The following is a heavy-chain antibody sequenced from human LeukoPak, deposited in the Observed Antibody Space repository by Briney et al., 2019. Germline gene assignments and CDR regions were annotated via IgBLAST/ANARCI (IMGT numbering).Heavy chain of an antibody. CDR1: GFTFSSYG. D-gene: IGHD1-26*01. CDR2: IRYDGSNK. Sequence: GGSLRLSCAASGFTFSSYGMHWVRQAPGKGLEWVAFIRYDGSNKYYADSVKGRFTISRDNSKNTLYLQMNSLRAEDTAVYYCAKDQGRVGAPSFDYWGQGTLVTVSS. J-gene: IGHJ4*02. V-gene: IGHV3-30*02. CDR3: AKDQGRVGAPSFDY.